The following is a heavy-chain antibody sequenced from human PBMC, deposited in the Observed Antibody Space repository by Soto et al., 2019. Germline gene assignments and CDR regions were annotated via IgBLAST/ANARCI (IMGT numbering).Heavy chain of an antibody. V-gene: IGHV4-34*01. CDR2: INPGRNT. CDR3: ARSHYGGWAAWFDP. CDR1: GESLSGYY. J-gene: IGHJ5*02. Sequence: QVQLQQWGAGLLKPSETLSLTCGVHGESLSGYYWTWIRQPPGRGLEWIGEINPGRNTNYNPSLKSRVTISTDTSENHFSLNLTSVTAADTAISYCARSHYGGWAAWFDPWGQGTLVTISS. D-gene: IGHD3-10*01.